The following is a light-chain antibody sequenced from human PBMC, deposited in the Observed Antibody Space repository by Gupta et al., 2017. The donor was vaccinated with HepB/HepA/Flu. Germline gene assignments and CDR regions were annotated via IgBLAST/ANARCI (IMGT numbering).Light chain of an antibody. CDR2: DVS. J-gene: IGLJ2*01. CDR1: SSDVGDNKY. Sequence: QSALTQPASVSGSPGQSITISCTGTSSDVGDNKYVSWCQQHPGKAPKLMIYDVSNRPSGVSNRFSGSKSGNTASLTISGLQAEDEADYYCSSYTRSSTLNVVFGGGTKLTVL. V-gene: IGLV2-14*03. CDR3: SSYTRSSTLNVV.